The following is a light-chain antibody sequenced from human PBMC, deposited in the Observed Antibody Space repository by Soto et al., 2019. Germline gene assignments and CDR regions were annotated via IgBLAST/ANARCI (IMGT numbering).Light chain of an antibody. CDR3: QKYNSAPLT. CDR1: QDITNY. V-gene: IGKV1-27*01. J-gene: IGKJ4*01. CDR2: AAS. Sequence: IQMTQSQSSLSASLGDRDTITCRASQDITNYLAWYQQKPGTVPKLLIYAASTLQSGVPPRFSGSGSGTDFTLTISSLQPEDVATYYCQKYNSAPLTFGGGSKVDI.